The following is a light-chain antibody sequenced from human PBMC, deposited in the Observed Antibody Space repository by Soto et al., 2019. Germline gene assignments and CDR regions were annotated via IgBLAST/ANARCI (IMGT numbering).Light chain of an antibody. CDR2: HAS. CDR1: QNITNN. Sequence: EIKMTQSPSSVSASKGDRVTITCQASQNITNNLSWYQQKPGKAPNLLIYHASKLAKGVTSRFSGSGSGTDFSFIITSLQREDLATYYCQQYDSVPLTFGGGTKVDI. V-gene: IGKV1-33*01. J-gene: IGKJ4*01. CDR3: QQYDSVPLT.